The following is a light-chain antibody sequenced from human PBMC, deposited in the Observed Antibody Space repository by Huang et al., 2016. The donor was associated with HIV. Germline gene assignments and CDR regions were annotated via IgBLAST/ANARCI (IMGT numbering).Light chain of an antibody. CDR2: GAS. J-gene: IGKJ3*01. V-gene: IGKV3-20*01. CDR1: QSVSSSY. Sequence: EIVLTQSPGTLSLSPVERATLSCRASQSVSSSYLAWYQQKPGQAPRLLIYGASSSATGIPDRFSGSWSGTDFTLTISRLEPEDFAVYYCQQYGSSRIFTFGPGTKVDIK. CDR3: QQYGSSRIFT.